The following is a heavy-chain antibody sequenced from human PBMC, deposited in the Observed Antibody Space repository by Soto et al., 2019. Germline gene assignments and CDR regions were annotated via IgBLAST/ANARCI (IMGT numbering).Heavy chain of an antibody. D-gene: IGHD4-17*01. CDR3: AREVDYGENWFDP. Sequence: QVQLQESGPGLVKPSETLSLTCTVSGGSVSSGSYYWSWIRQPPGKGLEWIGYIYYSGSTRSNPSLRSRVTISVDTSKNQFSLKRSSVTAADTAVYYCAREVDYGENWFDPWGQGTLVTVSS. J-gene: IGHJ5*02. CDR2: IYYSGST. CDR1: GGSVSSGSYY. V-gene: IGHV4-61*01.